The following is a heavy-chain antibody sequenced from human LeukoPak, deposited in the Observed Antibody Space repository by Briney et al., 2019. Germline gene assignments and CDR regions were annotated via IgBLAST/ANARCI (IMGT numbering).Heavy chain of an antibody. Sequence: GGSLRLSCAASGFTFSYYSMNWVRQAPGQRPEWVPSISDGGNDAYYADSLKGRFVISRDNARNSLYLQIDRLRVEDTGVYYCASPTGYWGRGTLVTVSS. J-gene: IGHJ4*02. CDR3: ASPTGY. V-gene: IGHV3-21*03. D-gene: IGHD2-15*01. CDR2: ISDGGNDA. CDR1: GFTFSYYS.